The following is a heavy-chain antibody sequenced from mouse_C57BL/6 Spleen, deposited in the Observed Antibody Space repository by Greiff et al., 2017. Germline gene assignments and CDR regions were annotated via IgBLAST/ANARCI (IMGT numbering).Heavy chain of an antibody. CDR1: GYSITSGYY. J-gene: IGHJ4*01. CDR2: ISYDGSN. Sequence: EVQLQESGPGLVKPSQSLSLTCSVTGYSITSGYYWNWIRQFPGNKLEWMGYISYDGSNNYNPSLKNRISITRDTSKNQFFLKLNSVTTEDTATYYCARDGYYEDYYAMDYWGQGTSVTVSS. CDR3: ARDGYYEDYYAMDY. D-gene: IGHD2-3*01. V-gene: IGHV3-6*01.